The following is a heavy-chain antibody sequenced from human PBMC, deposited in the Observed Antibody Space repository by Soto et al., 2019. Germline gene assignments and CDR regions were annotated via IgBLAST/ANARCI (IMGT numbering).Heavy chain of an antibody. CDR1: GFTFSSYA. Sequence: GGSLRLSCAASGFTFSSYAMSWVRQAPGKGLEWVSTISGSGDSTYYADSVKGRFTVSRDHSKNTLYLQMNSLRAEDTAVYYCTKGRGIIASFLDYWGQGTLVTVSS. CDR3: TKGRGIIASFLDY. CDR2: ISGSGDST. J-gene: IGHJ4*02. D-gene: IGHD3-16*01. V-gene: IGHV3-23*01.